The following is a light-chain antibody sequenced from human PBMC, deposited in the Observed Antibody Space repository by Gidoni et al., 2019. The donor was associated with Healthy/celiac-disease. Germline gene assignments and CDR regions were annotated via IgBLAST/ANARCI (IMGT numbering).Light chain of an antibody. CDR1: QSLLHSNGYNY. CDR3: MQALQTPYT. J-gene: IGKJ2*01. Sequence: DIVLTQSPLSLPVTPGEPASISCRSSQSLLHSNGYNYLDWYLQKPGQSPQLLIDLGSNRAAGVPDRFSGSGSGTDFTLKSSRVEAEDVGVYYCMQALQTPYTFGQGTKLEIK. CDR2: LGS. V-gene: IGKV2-28*01.